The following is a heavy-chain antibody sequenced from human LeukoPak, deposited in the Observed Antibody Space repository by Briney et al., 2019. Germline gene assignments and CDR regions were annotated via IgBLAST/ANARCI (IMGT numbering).Heavy chain of an antibody. J-gene: IGHJ4*02. CDR2: ISGSGGST. Sequence: KPSGTLSLTCAVSGGSISRNHWWSWVRQAPGKGLEWVSAISGSGGSTYYADSVKGRFTISRDNSKNTLYLQMNSLRAEDTAVYYGAKDLAAAAGKKKIDYWGQGTLVTVSS. CDR1: GGSISRNH. V-gene: IGHV3-23*01. CDR3: AKDLAAAAGKKKIDY. D-gene: IGHD6-13*01.